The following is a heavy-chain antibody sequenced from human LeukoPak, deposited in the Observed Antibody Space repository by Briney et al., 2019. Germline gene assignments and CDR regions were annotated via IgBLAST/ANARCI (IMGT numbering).Heavy chain of an antibody. Sequence: GSSVKVSCKASGGTFSSYATSWVRQAPGQGLEWMGRIIPIFGTANYAQKFQGRVTITTDESTSTAYMELSSLRSEDTAVYYCARDPVGKGGYSGYDFEYFDYWGQGTLVTVSS. CDR1: GGTFSSYA. CDR2: IIPIFGTA. V-gene: IGHV1-69*05. CDR3: ARDPVGKGGYSGYDFEYFDY. D-gene: IGHD5-12*01. J-gene: IGHJ4*02.